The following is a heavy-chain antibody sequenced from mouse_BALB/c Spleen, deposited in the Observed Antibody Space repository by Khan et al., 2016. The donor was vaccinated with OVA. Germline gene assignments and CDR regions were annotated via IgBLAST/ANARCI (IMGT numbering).Heavy chain of an antibody. CDR3: ARLADYYNSEGFAY. Sequence: EVQGVESGGDLVKTGGSLKLSCAASGFTFSTYGMSWVRQTPDKRLEWVATISSGGHYTYYIDSVKGRFTISRDNAKNILYLQMTSLRSEDTARYDCARLADYYNSEGFAYWGQGTLVTVSA. J-gene: IGHJ3*01. V-gene: IGHV5-6*01. D-gene: IGHD1-1*01. CDR2: ISSGGHYT. CDR1: GFTFSTYG.